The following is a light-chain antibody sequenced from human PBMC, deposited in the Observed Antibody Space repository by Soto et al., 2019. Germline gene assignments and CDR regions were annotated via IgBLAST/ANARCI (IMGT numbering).Light chain of an antibody. J-gene: IGLJ1*01. CDR3: SSYTSSSTPCV. Sequence: QSVLTQPASVSGSPGQSITISCTGTSSDVGAYNYVSWYQQHPGKAPKLMIYEVSNRPSGVSNRLSGSKSGNTASLTISGLQAEDEADYYCSSYTSSSTPCVFGTGTKVTVL. CDR1: SSDVGAYNY. CDR2: EVS. V-gene: IGLV2-14*01.